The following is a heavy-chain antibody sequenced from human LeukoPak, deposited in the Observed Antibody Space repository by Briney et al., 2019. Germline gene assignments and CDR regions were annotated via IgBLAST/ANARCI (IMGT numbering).Heavy chain of an antibody. D-gene: IGHD2-21*02. V-gene: IGHV3-33*06. CDR2: IWYDGSNK. J-gene: IGHJ4*02. CDR3: AKDHCGGDCYSWDY. Sequence: PGRSLRLSCAASGFTFSSYGMHWVRQAPGKGLEWVAVIWYDGSNKYYADSVKGRFTISRDNSKNTLYLQMNRLGAEDTAVYYCAKDHCGGDCYSWDYWGQGTLVTVSS. CDR1: GFTFSSYG.